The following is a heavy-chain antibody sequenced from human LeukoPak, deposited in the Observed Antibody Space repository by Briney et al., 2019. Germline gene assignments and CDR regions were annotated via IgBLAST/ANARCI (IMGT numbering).Heavy chain of an antibody. CDR2: ISTNSRAT. CDR3: ARAYSSSWNDAFDI. V-gene: IGHV3-11*06. Sequence: GGSLRLSCAASGLIFSDYYMSWIRQAPGKGLEWISYISTNSRATNYADSVRGRFTISRDNAKNSLYLQMNSLRVDDTSVYYCARAYSSSWNDAFDIWGQGTMVIVSS. J-gene: IGHJ3*02. CDR1: GLIFSDYY. D-gene: IGHD6-13*01.